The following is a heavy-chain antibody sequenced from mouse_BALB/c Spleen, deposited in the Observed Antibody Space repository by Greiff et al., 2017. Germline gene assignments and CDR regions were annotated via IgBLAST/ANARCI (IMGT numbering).Heavy chain of an antibody. CDR1: GYAFSSYW. D-gene: IGHD1-2*01. CDR3: ARRTTATPYFDY. V-gene: IGHV1-80*01. Sequence: QVQLQQSGAELVRPGSSVKISCKASGYAFSSYWMNWVKQRPGQGLEWIGQIYPGDGDTNYNGKFKGKATLTADKSSSTAYMQLSSLTSEDSAVYFCARRTTATPYFDYWGQGTTLTVSS. J-gene: IGHJ2*01. CDR2: IYPGDGDT.